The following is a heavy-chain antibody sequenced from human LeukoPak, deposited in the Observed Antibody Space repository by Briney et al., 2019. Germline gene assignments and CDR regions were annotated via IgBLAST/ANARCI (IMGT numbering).Heavy chain of an antibody. J-gene: IGHJ4*02. CDR2: IFFSGST. V-gene: IGHV4-39*01. D-gene: IGHD6-19*01. Sequence: SETLSLSCTVSGASISNSRDYWGWIRQPPGEGLEWIGSIFFSGSTYYNPSLKSRAAISVDSSKNQFSLKLSSVTAADTAFYYCARHVEIAVAGPIEYWGQGALVPVSS. CDR3: ARHVEIAVAGPIEY. CDR1: GASISNSRDY.